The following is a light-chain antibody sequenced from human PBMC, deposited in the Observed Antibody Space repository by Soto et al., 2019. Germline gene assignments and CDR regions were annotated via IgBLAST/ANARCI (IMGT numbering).Light chain of an antibody. CDR3: SSYTSSTFYV. V-gene: IGLV2-14*01. CDR1: SSDVGGYNY. J-gene: IGLJ1*01. Sequence: SALTQPASVSWSPGQSITISCTGTSSDVGGYNYVSWYQQHPGKAPKLMIYEVSNRPSGVSNRSSGSKSGNTASLTISGLQAEDEADYYCSSYTSSTFYVFGTGTKGTVL. CDR2: EVS.